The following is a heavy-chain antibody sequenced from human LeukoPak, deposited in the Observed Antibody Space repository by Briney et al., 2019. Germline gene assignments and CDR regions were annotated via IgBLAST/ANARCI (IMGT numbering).Heavy chain of an antibody. J-gene: IGHJ4*02. CDR1: GFTFSSYA. CDR2: ISYDGSNK. D-gene: IGHD5-18*01. V-gene: IGHV3-30*04. Sequence: GRSLRLSCAASGFTFSSYAMHWVRQAPGKGLEWVAVISYDGSNKYYADSVKGRFTISRDNSKNTLYLLMNSLRAEETAVYYCARSDTAMVTFDYWGQGTLVTVSS. CDR3: ARSDTAMVTFDY.